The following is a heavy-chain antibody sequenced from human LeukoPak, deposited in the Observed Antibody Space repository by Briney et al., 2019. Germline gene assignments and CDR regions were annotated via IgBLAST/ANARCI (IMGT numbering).Heavy chain of an antibody. D-gene: IGHD3-10*01. CDR3: ARSGIKMVRGVIIKSPYHMDV. CDR2: ISSSSSYI. V-gene: IGHV3-21*01. J-gene: IGHJ6*03. Sequence: SGGSLRLSCAASGFTLSTYTMNWVRQAPGKGLEWVSSISSSSSYIYYADSVKGRFTISRDDAKNSLSLQMNSLRAEDTAVYYCARSGIKMVRGVIIKSPYHMDVWGKGTTVTIS. CDR1: GFTLSTYT.